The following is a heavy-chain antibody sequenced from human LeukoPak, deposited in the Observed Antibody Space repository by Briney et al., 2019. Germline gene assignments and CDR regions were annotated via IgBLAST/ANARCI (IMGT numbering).Heavy chain of an antibody. J-gene: IGHJ6*02. CDR3: ARGGNDYVWGSYRYHYYYYGMDV. CDR2: IYYSGST. Sequence: SETLSLTCTVSGGSISSGDYYWSWIRQPPGKGLEWIGYIYYSGSTYYNPSLKSRVTISVDTSKNQFSLKLSSVTAADTAVYYCARGGNDYVWGSYRYHYYYYGMDVWGQGTTVTVSS. CDR1: GGSISSGDYY. V-gene: IGHV4-30-4*08. D-gene: IGHD3-16*02.